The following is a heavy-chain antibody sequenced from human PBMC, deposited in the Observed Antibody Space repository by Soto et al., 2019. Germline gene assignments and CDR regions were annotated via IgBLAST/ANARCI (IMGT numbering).Heavy chain of an antibody. J-gene: IGHJ4*02. CDR3: GAVVGTSAFVGYLEY. CDR2: IIPALGIE. V-gene: IGHV1-69*02. CDR1: GGTFTSFT. D-gene: IGHD6-19*01. Sequence: QVLLVQSGTEVKKPGSSVKVSCKASGGTFTSFTLNWVRQAPGQGPEWMGRIIPALGIEDYAPKFQGKVTMTADTSTSTAYMEMSSLRSDDTAVYYCGAVVGTSAFVGYLEYWGQGTLVTVSS.